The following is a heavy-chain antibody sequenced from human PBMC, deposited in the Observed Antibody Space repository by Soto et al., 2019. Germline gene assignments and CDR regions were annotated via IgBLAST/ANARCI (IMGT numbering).Heavy chain of an antibody. J-gene: IGHJ4*02. V-gene: IGHV1-69*08. D-gene: IGHD1-1*01. CDR3: ARDLWDERRLDY. Sequence: QVQLVQSGAEVKKPGSSVKVSCKASGGTFSSYTISWVRQAPGQGLEWMGRIIPTLGIANYAQKFQGRVTITADKSTSTAYMDLSSLRSEDTAVYYCARDLWDERRLDYWGQGTLVTVS. CDR2: IIPTLGIA. CDR1: GGTFSSYT.